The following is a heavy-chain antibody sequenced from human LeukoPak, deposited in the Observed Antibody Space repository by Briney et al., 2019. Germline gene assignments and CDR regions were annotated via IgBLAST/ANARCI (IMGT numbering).Heavy chain of an antibody. Sequence: SGTLSLTCTVSGGSISSGSYYWSWIRQPAGKGLEWIGRIYTSGSTNYNPSLKSRVTISVDTSKNQFSLKLSSVTAADTAVYYCARDLAFDPWGQGTLVTVSS. CDR1: GGSISSGSYY. CDR3: ARDLAFDP. V-gene: IGHV4-61*02. D-gene: IGHD5-12*01. CDR2: IYTSGST. J-gene: IGHJ5*02.